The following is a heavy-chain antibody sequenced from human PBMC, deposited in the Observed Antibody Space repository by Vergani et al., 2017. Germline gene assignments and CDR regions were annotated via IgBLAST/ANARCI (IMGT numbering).Heavy chain of an antibody. Sequence: EVELVQSGPEMRKPGESLKISCKGSEYSFGNYWIGWVRQMPGKGLEWMGIIYPADSDTRYSTSFPGQVTISADKSISTAFLQWDSLKASDTALYYCARHTTYTDSWGQGTLVTVSS. J-gene: IGHJ4*02. CDR1: EYSFGNYW. CDR2: IYPADSDT. CDR3: ARHTTYTDS. V-gene: IGHV5-51*01. D-gene: IGHD1-1*01.